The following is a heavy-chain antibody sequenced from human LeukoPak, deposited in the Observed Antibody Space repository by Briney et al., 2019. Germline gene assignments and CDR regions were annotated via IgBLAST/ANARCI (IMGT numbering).Heavy chain of an antibody. CDR1: GGSLSGYY. CDR3: ARQWLVSPLFDY. Sequence: SETLSLTCAVYGGSLSGYYWSWIRQPPGKGLEWIGEITHRGSTNYNPSLKSRVTISVDTSKNQLSLKLSSMTAADTAVYYCARQWLVSPLFDYWGQGTLVTVSS. V-gene: IGHV4-34*01. CDR2: ITHRGST. J-gene: IGHJ4*02. D-gene: IGHD6-19*01.